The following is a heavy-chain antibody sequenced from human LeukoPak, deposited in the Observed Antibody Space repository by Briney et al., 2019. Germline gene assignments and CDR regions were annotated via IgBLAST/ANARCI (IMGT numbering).Heavy chain of an antibody. Sequence: PSETLSLTCTVSGYSISSGYYWGWIRQPPGKGLEWIGTIHHSGSTFYNPSLKSRVHISVDTSKNQFSLKLSSVTAADTAVYYCARDANWNYVYWGQGTLVSVSS. CDR3: ARDANWNYVY. D-gene: IGHD1-7*01. J-gene: IGHJ4*02. CDR2: IHHSGST. CDR1: GYSISSGYY. V-gene: IGHV4-38-2*02.